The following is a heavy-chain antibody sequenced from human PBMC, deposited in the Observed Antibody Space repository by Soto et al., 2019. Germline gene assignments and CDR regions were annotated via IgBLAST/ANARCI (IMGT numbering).Heavy chain of an antibody. J-gene: IGHJ6*03. Sequence: QVHLVESGGDLVKPGGSLRLSCVASGFSFSDYSMTWMRQAPGGGLDFVAFISNTAITDYYADSVKGRFTISRDNARNSFYLQMNSVRAKNAAVYSCARDFHQMLPHKHYYYYLDVWGTGTTVTV. CDR3: ARDFHQMLPHKHYYYYLDV. CDR2: ISNTAITD. V-gene: IGHV3-11*01. D-gene: IGHD2-2*01. CDR1: GFSFSDYS.